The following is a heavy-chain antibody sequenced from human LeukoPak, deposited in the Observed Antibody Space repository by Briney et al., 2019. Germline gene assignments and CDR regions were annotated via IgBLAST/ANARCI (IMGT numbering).Heavy chain of an antibody. CDR1: GYTLTELS. CDR3: ATVTGSYLHFDY. CDR2: FDPEDGET. D-gene: IGHD3-10*01. J-gene: IGHJ4*02. V-gene: IGHV1-24*01. Sequence: VASVKVSCKVSGYTLTELSMHWVRQAPGKGLEWMGGFDPEDGETIYAQKFQGRVTMTEDTSTDTAYMELSSLRSEDTAVYYCATVTGSYLHFDYWGQGTLVTVSS.